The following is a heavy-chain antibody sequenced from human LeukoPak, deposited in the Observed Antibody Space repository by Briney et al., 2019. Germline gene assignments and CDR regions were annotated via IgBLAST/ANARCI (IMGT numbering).Heavy chain of an antibody. CDR3: ARDRSGYCSGGSCYSDY. D-gene: IGHD2-15*01. Sequence: GGSLRLSCAASGFTFDDYAMHWVRQAPGKGLEWVSGISWNSGSIGYADSVKGRFTISRDNAKNSLYLQMNSLRAEDTAVYYCARDRSGYCSGGSCYSDYWGQGTLVTVSS. J-gene: IGHJ4*02. CDR2: ISWNSGSI. V-gene: IGHV3-9*01. CDR1: GFTFDDYA.